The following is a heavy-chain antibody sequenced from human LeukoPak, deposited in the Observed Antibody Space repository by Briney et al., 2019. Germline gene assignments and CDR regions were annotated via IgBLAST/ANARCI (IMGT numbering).Heavy chain of an antibody. D-gene: IGHD3-10*01. CDR1: GFTFGDYA. J-gene: IGHJ4*02. CDR3: TRAWFGELFHSNFFDN. Sequence: PGRSLRLSCTASGFTFGDYAMDWFRQAPGKGLEWVGFIRSKTYGGTTEYAASVRGRFTISRDDFKTIVYLQMNSLKTEDTAVYYCTRAWFGELFHSNFFDNWGQGSLVTVSS. CDR2: IRSKTYGGTT. V-gene: IGHV3-49*03.